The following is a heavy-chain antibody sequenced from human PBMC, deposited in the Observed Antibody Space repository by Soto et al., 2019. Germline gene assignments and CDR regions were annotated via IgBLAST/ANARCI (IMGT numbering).Heavy chain of an antibody. V-gene: IGHV3-73*01. J-gene: IGHJ6*02. CDR2: IRSKANSYAT. CDR1: GFTFSGSA. D-gene: IGHD2-15*01. CDR3: TPSRGGYYGMDV. Sequence: PGGSLRLSCAASGFTFSGSAMHWVRQASGKGLEWVGRIRSKANSYATAYAASVKGRFTISRDDSKNTAYLQMNSLKTEDTAVYYCTPSRGGYYGMDVWGQGTTVTVSS.